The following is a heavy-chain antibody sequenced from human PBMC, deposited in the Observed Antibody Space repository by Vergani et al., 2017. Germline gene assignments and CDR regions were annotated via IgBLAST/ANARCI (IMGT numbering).Heavy chain of an antibody. CDR2: IYYSGNT. V-gene: IGHV4-31*03. CDR1: GGPISSGGYY. Sequence: QVQLQESGPGLVKPSQTLSLTCTVSGGPISSGGYYWSSIRPHPGKGLEWIGYIYYSGNTYFNPSLKNRVSMSADTSKNQVSLKVSSVTAADTGVYYCARASGETTMRRREYYYYMDVWGEGTTVTVSS. CDR3: ARASGETTMRRREYYYYMDV. D-gene: IGHD5-18*01. J-gene: IGHJ6*03.